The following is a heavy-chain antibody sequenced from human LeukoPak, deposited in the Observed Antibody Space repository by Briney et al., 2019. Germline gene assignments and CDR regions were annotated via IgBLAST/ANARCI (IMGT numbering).Heavy chain of an antibody. Sequence: ASVKVSCKASGYTFTSYVMHWVRQAPGQRLEWLGWINAGNGNTKYSQKFQGRVTITRDTSASTAYMELSSLRSEDTAVYYCARGIAAAGSLWNCYFDYWGQGTLVTVSS. J-gene: IGHJ4*02. CDR1: GYTFTSYV. CDR2: INAGNGNT. V-gene: IGHV1-3*01. CDR3: ARGIAAAGSLWNCYFDY. D-gene: IGHD6-13*01.